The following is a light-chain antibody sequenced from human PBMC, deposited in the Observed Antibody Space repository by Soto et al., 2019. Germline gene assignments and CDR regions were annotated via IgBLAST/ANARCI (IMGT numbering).Light chain of an antibody. Sequence: QSALTQPRSVSGSPGQSVTISCTGTSSDVGGYNYVSWYQQHPGKAPKVMIYDVSERPSGVPDRFSGSKSGNTASLTISGLQAEDEADYYCCSYAGIPRYVFGTGTKPPS. CDR2: DVS. V-gene: IGLV2-11*01. CDR1: SSDVGGYNY. J-gene: IGLJ1*01. CDR3: CSYAGIPRYV.